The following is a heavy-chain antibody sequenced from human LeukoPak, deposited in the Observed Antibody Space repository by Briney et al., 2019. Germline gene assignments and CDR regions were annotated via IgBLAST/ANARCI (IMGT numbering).Heavy chain of an antibody. J-gene: IGHJ4*02. Sequence: PGGSLRLSCVASRFNFDIFAMSSFRQFPGGGLEGVSSLGRSGRRKNYAASVKGRFTISKDNSKNTLFLQMNSLRAEDSATYYCAKGEMATSTWGQGTLVTVSS. CDR1: RFNFDIFA. CDR2: LGRSGRRK. D-gene: IGHD5-24*01. V-gene: IGHV3-23*01. CDR3: AKGEMATST.